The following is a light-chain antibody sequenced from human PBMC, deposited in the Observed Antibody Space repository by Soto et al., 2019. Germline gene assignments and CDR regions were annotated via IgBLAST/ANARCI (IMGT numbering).Light chain of an antibody. V-gene: IGKV3-20*01. CDR3: QQSYRFPKT. Sequence: EIVLTQSPGTLSMSPGERATLSCRASQSLSSSSLAWYQQKPGQAPRLLISGASSRAADIPDRFSGSGSGTEFTLTIISLQPEDFATYYCQQSYRFPKTFGRGTKVEVK. CDR2: GAS. CDR1: QSLSSSS. J-gene: IGKJ1*01.